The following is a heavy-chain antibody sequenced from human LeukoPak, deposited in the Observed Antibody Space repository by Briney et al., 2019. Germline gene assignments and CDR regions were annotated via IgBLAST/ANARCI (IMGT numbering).Heavy chain of an antibody. J-gene: IGHJ6*02. CDR1: GGSISSSNYY. CDR3: ARGKTMVRGVIGRYYYYGMDV. CDR2: IYYRRTT. V-gene: IGHV4-39*01. Sequence: SSETLSLTCTVSGGSISSSNYYWGWIRQPPGKGLEWIGTIYYRRTTYYNTSLKSRVTISVDTSKDQFSLKLSSVTATDTAVYYCARGKTMVRGVIGRYYYYGMDVWGQGTTVTVSS. D-gene: IGHD3-10*01.